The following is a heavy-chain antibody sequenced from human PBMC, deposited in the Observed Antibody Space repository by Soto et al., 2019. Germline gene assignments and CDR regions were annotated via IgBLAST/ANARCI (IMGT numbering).Heavy chain of an antibody. CDR2: TYYRSRWYN. D-gene: IGHD2-8*01. CDR3: AREMLDGFDI. CDR1: GDSVSTNSAA. J-gene: IGHJ3*02. V-gene: IGHV6-1*01. Sequence: PSQTLSLTCAISGDSVSTNSAAWNWIRQSPSRGLEWLGRTYYRSRWYNGYAISVKSRITINPDTSKNQFSLHLNSVTPEDTAVYYCAREMLDGFDIWGQGTMVTVSS.